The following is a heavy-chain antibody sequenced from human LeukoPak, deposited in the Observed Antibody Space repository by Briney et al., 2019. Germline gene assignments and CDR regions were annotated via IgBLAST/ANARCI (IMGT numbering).Heavy chain of an antibody. Sequence: PSETLSLTCTVSGGSISDYFWSWIRQPPGKGLEWTGYVYSSGSGNYNPSLKSRVTISLDTSKNQFSLKLNSVTAADTAVYYCARLTPGRFYMDVWGKGTTVTVSS. CDR3: ARLTPGRFYMDV. V-gene: IGHV4-4*09. J-gene: IGHJ6*03. CDR2: VYSSGSG. CDR1: GGSISDYF. D-gene: IGHD7-27*01.